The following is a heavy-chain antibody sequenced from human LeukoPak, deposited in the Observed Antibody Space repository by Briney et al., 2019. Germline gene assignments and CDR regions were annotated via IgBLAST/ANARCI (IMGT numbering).Heavy chain of an antibody. V-gene: IGHV4-39*07. CDR1: GGSISSSSYY. J-gene: IGHJ6*03. CDR2: IYYSGST. D-gene: IGHD2-21*01. CDR3: ARGSDISAQAYCGGDCYWYYYMDV. Sequence: SETLSLTCTVSGGSISSSSYYWGWIRQPPGKGLEWIGSIYYSGSTNYNPSLKSRVTISVDTSKNQFSLKLSSVTAADTAVYYCARGSDISAQAYCGGDCYWYYYMDVWGKGTTVTVSS.